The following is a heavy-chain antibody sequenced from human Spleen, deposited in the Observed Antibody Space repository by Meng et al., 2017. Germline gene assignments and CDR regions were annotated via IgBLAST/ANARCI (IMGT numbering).Heavy chain of an antibody. V-gene: IGHV3-7*01. CDR2: IKQDGIEK. J-gene: IGHJ4*02. CDR1: GFTFRSYW. Sequence: GGSLRLSCAASGFTFRSYWMTWVRQAPGKGLEWVANIKQDGIEKYYVDSVKGRFTISRDNARNSLSLQMDSLRVDDTAVYYCAREMYTSSWYYGIDYWGQGVRVTGSS. CDR3: AREMYTSSWYYGIDY. D-gene: IGHD6-13*01.